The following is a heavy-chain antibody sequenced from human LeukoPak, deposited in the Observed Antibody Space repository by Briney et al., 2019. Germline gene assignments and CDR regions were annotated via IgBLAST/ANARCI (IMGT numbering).Heavy chain of an antibody. CDR2: IYYSGSA. V-gene: IGHV4-59*01. CDR3: ARASTHFSLVFDY. D-gene: IGHD2/OR15-2a*01. CDR1: GGSITTYY. Sequence: SETLSLTCTVSGGSITTYYWSWIRQPPGKGLEWIGYIYYSGSANYNPSLKSRVTISVDTSKNQFSLNLSSVTAADTAVYYCARASTHFSLVFDYWGQGTLVTVSS. J-gene: IGHJ4*02.